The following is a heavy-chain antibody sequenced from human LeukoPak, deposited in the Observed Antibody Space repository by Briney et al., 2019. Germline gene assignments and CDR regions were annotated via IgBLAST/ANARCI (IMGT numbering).Heavy chain of an antibody. Sequence: GASVKVSCKASGYTFTSNHIHWVRQAPGQGLEWMRVINPSGDSTSYAPNFQGRVTVTRDTSTSTVYMELSSLRSEDTAIYYCAKIAARDTGEGYWGQGTLVTVSS. CDR3: AKIAARDTGEGY. V-gene: IGHV1-46*01. J-gene: IGHJ4*02. CDR2: INPSGDST. CDR1: GYTFTSNH. D-gene: IGHD6-6*01.